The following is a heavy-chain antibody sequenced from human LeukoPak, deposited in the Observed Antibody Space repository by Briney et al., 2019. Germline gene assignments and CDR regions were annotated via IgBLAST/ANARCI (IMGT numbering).Heavy chain of an antibody. D-gene: IGHD1-26*01. CDR1: GGTFSSYA. CDR3: ARAKTGIVGATGAYYYYYMDV. Sequence: ASVKVSCKASGGTFSSYAISWVRQAPGQGLEWMGGIIPIFGTANYAQKFQGRVTITADESTSTAYMELSSLRSEDTAVYYCARAKTGIVGATGAYYYYYMDVWGKGTTVTVSS. CDR2: IIPIFGTA. V-gene: IGHV1-69*13. J-gene: IGHJ6*03.